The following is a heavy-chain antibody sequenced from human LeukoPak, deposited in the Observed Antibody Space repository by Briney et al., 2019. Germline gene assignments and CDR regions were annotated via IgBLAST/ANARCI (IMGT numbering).Heavy chain of an antibody. CDR2: ISYDGSNK. V-gene: IGHV3-30-3*01. D-gene: IGHD6-13*01. CDR1: GFTFSNYW. Sequence: PGGSLRLSCVASGFTFSNYWMGWVRQAPGKGLEWVAVISYDGSNKYYADSVKGRFTISRDNSKNTLYLQMNSLRAEDTAVYYCARVAAAGLPGLTEYFQHWGQGTLVTVSS. J-gene: IGHJ1*01. CDR3: ARVAAAGLPGLTEYFQH.